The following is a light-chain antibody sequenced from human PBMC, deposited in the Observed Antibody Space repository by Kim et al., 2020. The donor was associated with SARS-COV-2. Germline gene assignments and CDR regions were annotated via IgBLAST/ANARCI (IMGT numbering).Light chain of an antibody. CDR1: QSVSSN. J-gene: IGKJ1*01. Sequence: VSPGERATLTCRASQSVSSNLAWYQQKPGQAPRLLIYGASTRATGIPARFSGSGSGTEFTLTISSLQSEDFAVYYCQQYNNWPQTFGQGTKVDIK. V-gene: IGKV3D-15*01. CDR3: QQYNNWPQT. CDR2: GAS.